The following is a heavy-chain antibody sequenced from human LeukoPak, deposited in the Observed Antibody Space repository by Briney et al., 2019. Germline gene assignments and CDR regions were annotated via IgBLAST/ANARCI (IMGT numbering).Heavy chain of an antibody. CDR3: ARSSGLPAAGTLWYFDL. V-gene: IGHV1-46*01. CDR2: INPSGGST. CDR1: GYTFTIYY. Sequence: ASVKVSCKASGYTFTIYYMHWVRQAPGQGLEWMGIINPSGGSTSYAQKFQGRVTMTRDTSTSTVYMDLSSLRSEDTAVYYCARSSGLPAAGTLWYFDLWGRGTLVTVSS. J-gene: IGHJ2*01. D-gene: IGHD6-13*01.